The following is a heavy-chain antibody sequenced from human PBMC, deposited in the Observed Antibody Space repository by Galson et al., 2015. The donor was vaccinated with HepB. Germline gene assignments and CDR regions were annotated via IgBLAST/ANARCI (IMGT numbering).Heavy chain of an antibody. CDR1: GFTFSSYA. J-gene: IGHJ4*02. CDR2: ISYDGSNK. D-gene: IGHD6-13*01. V-gene: IGHV3-30*04. Sequence: SLRLSCAASGFTFSSYAMHWVRQAPGKGLEWVAVISYDGSNKYYADSVKGRFTISRDNSKNTLYLQMNSLRAEDTAVYYCAREGRVAAAGNDYWGQGTLVTVSS. CDR3: AREGRVAAAGNDY.